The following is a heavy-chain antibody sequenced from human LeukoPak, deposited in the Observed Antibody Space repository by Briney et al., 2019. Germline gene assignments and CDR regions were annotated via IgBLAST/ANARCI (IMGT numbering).Heavy chain of an antibody. V-gene: IGHV4-59*01. D-gene: IGHD3-3*01. CDR3: TRVGFWSGYYHFDS. CDR1: GDSISTYY. J-gene: IGHJ4*02. Sequence: SETLSLTCTVSGDSISTYYWSWVRQPPGKGLEWIGYIYYSGSTNYNPSLKSRVTISVDTSKKQFFLNLSSVTAADTAVYYCTRVGFWSGYYHFDSWGQGTLVTVSS. CDR2: IYYSGST.